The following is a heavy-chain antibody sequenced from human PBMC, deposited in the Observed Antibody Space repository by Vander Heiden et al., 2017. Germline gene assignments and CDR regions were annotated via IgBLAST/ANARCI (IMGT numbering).Heavy chain of an antibody. J-gene: IGHJ4*02. CDR2: IWYDGSNK. Sequence: QVQLVESGGGVVQPGRSLRLSCAAPGFTFRRYGMHWVRQAPGKGLEWVAVIWYDGSNKYYADSVKGRFTISRDNSKNTLYLQMNSLRAEDTAVYYCAREEEPLDYWGQGTLVTVSS. V-gene: IGHV3-33*01. D-gene: IGHD1-26*01. CDR3: AREEEPLDY. CDR1: GFTFRRYG.